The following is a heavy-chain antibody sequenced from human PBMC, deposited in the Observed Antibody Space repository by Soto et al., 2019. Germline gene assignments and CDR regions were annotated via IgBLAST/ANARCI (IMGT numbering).Heavy chain of an antibody. J-gene: IGHJ5*02. Sequence: QVQLVQSGAEVQKPGSSVKVSCKASGGTFSSYAISWVRQAPGQGLEWMGGIIPIFGTANYAQKFQGRVKITADESTSTAYMELSSLRSEDTAVYYCARDPFVGDYNNWFDPWGQGTLVTVSS. D-gene: IGHD4-17*01. CDR2: IIPIFGTA. CDR3: ARDPFVGDYNNWFDP. CDR1: GGTFSSYA. V-gene: IGHV1-69*01.